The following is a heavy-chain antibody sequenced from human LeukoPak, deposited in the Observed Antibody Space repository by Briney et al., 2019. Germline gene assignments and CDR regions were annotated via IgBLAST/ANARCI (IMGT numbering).Heavy chain of an antibody. Sequence: PGGSLRLSCAASGFAVSSNHMTWVRQAPGKGLEWVSVISNSGTTYYPDSVKGRLTISRDSSKNTLYLQMNSLRAEDTAVYYCAKDQRRSTPYYYYYYMDVWGKGTTVTVSS. V-gene: IGHV3-66*01. CDR2: ISNSGTT. D-gene: IGHD6-25*01. CDR1: GFAVSSNH. CDR3: AKDQRRSTPYYYYYYMDV. J-gene: IGHJ6*03.